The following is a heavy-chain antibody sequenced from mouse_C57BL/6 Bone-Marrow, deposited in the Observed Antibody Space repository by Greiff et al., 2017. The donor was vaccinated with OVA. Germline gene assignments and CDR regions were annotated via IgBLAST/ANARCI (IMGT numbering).Heavy chain of an antibody. CDR3: ARYYYGSSDAAWFAY. J-gene: IGHJ3*01. D-gene: IGHD1-1*01. CDR2: INPNHGGT. CDR1: GYTFTDYY. Sequence: EVQLQQSGPELVKPGASVKISCKASGYTFTDYYMNWVKQSHGKSLEWIGDINPNHGGTSYNQKFTGKATLTVYKSSSTAYMELRRLTSEDSAVYYCARYYYGSSDAAWFAYWGQGTLVTVSA. V-gene: IGHV1-26*01.